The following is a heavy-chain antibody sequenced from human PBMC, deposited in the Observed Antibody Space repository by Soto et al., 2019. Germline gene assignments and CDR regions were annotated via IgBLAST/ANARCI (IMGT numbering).Heavy chain of an antibody. CDR3: ARPLKYSGYDRTPSRSDAFDI. V-gene: IGHV1-69*02. D-gene: IGHD5-12*01. J-gene: IGHJ3*02. Sequence: GASVKVSCKASGGTFSSYTISWVRQAPGQGLEWMGKIIPILGIANYAQKFQGRVTITADKSTSTAYIELSSLRSEDTAVYYCARPLKYSGYDRTPSRSDAFDIWGQGTMVTVSS. CDR2: IIPILGIA. CDR1: GGTFSSYT.